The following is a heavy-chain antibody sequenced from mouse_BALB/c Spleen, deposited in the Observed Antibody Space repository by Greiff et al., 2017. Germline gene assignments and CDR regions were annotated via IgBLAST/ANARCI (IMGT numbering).Heavy chain of an antibody. CDR1: GYTFTSYW. Sequence: VQLQQPGAELVRPGASVKLSCKASGYTFTSYWINWVKQRPGQGLEWIGNIYPSDSYTNYNQKFKDKATLTVDKSSSTAYMQLSSPTSEDSAVYYCTRDYYGSSYFDYWGQGTTLTVSS. CDR3: TRDYYGSSYFDY. D-gene: IGHD1-1*01. CDR2: IYPSDSYT. J-gene: IGHJ2*01. V-gene: IGHV1-69*02.